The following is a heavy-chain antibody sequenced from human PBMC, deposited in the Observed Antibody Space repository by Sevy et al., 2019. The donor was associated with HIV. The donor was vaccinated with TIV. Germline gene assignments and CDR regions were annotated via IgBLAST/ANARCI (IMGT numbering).Heavy chain of an antibody. CDR2: IRYDGSTK. Sequence: GGSLRLSCAASGFTFNTYGMHWVRQAPGKRLDWVAFIRYDGSTKYFTDSVKGRFTISRDNSRNTLYLQMNSLRPADTAVYYCVKGLGMVQGALLSDDIWGQGTMVTVSS. CDR3: VKGLGMVQGALLSDDI. D-gene: IGHD3-10*01. CDR1: GFTFNTYG. V-gene: IGHV3-30*02. J-gene: IGHJ3*02.